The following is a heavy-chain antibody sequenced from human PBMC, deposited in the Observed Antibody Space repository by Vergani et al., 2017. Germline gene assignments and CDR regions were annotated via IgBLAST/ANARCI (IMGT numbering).Heavy chain of an antibody. J-gene: IGHJ6*02. V-gene: IGHV4-61*02. CDR1: GGSISSGSYY. CDR3: AREDPGGEPGG. Sequence: QVQLQESGPGLVKPSQTLSLTCTVSGGSISSGSYYWSWIRQPAGKGLEWIGRIYTSGSTNYNPTLKSRVTISVDTSKNQLSLKLSSVTAADTAVYYCAREDPGGEPGGWGQGTTVTVSS. CDR2: IYTSGST. D-gene: IGHD1-26*01.